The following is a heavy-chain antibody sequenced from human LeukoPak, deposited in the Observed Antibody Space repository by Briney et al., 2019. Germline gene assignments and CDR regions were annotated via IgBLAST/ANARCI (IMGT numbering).Heavy chain of an antibody. CDR3: ARGEERNFYYYYGMDV. CDR2: INPNSGGT. D-gene: IGHD1-1*01. J-gene: IGHJ6*02. CDR1: GYSFTGYY. V-gene: IGHV1-2*04. Sequence: ASVKVSCKASGYSFTGYYIHWVRQAPGQGLEWMGWINPNSGGTSYVQKFQGWVTMTRDTSISTAYMELNSLRSNDTAVYYCARGEERNFYYYYGMDVWGQGTTVTVSS.